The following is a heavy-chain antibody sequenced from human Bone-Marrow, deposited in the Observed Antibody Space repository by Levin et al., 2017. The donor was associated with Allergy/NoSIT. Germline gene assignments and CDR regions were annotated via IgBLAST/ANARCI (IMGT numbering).Heavy chain of an antibody. CDR1: GYTFSTHG. D-gene: IGHD2-2*01. J-gene: IGHJ4*02. V-gene: IGHV1-18*01. CDR2: INTSNGNT. CDR3: ARLMSSTWSPASY. Sequence: GESLKISCKTSGYTFSTHGITWVRQAPGQGPEWMGWINTSNGNTNYAQKLQDRVTMTTDTSASTAYLELRSLRSDDTAVYYCARLMSSTWSPASYWGQGTLVTVSS.